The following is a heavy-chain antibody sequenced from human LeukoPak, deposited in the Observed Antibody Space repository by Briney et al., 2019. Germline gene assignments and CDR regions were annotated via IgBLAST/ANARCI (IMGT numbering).Heavy chain of an antibody. CDR2: MWDDKSNK. CDR1: GFTFSSYD. Sequence: TGGSLRLSCAASGFTFSSYDMHWVRQAPGKGLEWVAVMWDDKSNKYYADSVKGRFTISRDSSKNTLYLQMNNLGAEDTAMYYCARGRSGSSPPGISWGQGTLVTVSS. CDR3: ARGRSGSSPPGIS. J-gene: IGHJ5*02. D-gene: IGHD1-26*01. V-gene: IGHV3-33*01.